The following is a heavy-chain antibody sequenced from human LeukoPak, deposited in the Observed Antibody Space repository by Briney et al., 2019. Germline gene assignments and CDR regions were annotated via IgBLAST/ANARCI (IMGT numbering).Heavy chain of an antibody. J-gene: IGHJ4*02. CDR1: GFTFSSYA. Sequence: PGGSLRLSCAASGFTFSSYAMSWVRQAPGKGLEWVSAISGSGGSTYYADSVKGRFTISRDESKNTLYLQMNSLRGEDTAVYYCAKEGYKFGSGDIDYWGQGTRVTVSS. D-gene: IGHD3-10*01. CDR2: ISGSGGST. V-gene: IGHV3-23*01. CDR3: AKEGYKFGSGDIDY.